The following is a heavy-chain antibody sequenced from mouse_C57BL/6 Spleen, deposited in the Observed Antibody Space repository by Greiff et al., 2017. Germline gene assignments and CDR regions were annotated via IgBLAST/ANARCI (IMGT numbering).Heavy chain of an antibody. CDR3: ARGIGSSYGYAMDY. J-gene: IGHJ4*01. CDR1: GYAFSSSW. D-gene: IGHD1-1*01. Sequence: QVQLKQSGPELVKPGASVTISCKASGYAFSSSWMNWVKQRPGKGLEWIGRIYPGDGDTNYNGKFKGKATLTADKSSSTAYMQLSSLTSEDSAVYFCARGIGSSYGYAMDYWGQGTSVTVSS. CDR2: IYPGDGDT. V-gene: IGHV1-82*01.